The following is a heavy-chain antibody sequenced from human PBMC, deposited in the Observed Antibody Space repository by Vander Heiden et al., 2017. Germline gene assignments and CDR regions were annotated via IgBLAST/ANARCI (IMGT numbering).Heavy chain of an antibody. V-gene: IGHV3-30*11. D-gene: IGHD3-3*01. CDR1: GFTFGRDA. CDR2: ISYDGSNK. Sequence: VQLGESGGGVVQPGRSLSLPCAAAGFTFGRDAMHWVRQAPGKGLEWVAVISYDGSNKSYAAYVKGRGTIARDNSKNTLYLKKKSRRAEEAAVYSWSRDSVYDAGSGPDRKWFDPWSQGTIVTVYS. CDR3: SRDSVYDAGSGPDRKWFDP. J-gene: IGHJ5*02.